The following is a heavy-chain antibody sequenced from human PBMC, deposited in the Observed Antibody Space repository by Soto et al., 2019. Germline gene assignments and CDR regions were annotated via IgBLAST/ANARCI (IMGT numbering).Heavy chain of an antibody. J-gene: IGHJ6*02. CDR3: AMDTGWYSNYASYYGMDV. V-gene: IGHV3-30-3*01. CDR2: ISYDGSNK. D-gene: IGHD4-4*01. Sequence: GGSLRLSCAASGFTFSSYAMHWVRQAPGKGLEWVAVISYDGSNKYYADSVKGRFTISRDNSKNTLYLQMNSLRAEDTAVYYCAMDTGWYSNYASYYGMDVWGQGSTVTVSS. CDR1: GFTFSSYA.